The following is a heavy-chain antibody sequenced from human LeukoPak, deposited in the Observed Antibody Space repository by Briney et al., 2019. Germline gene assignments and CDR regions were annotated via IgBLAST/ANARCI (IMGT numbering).Heavy chain of an antibody. V-gene: IGHV4-39*01. D-gene: IGHD6-19*01. CDR2: LYYSGST. CDR3: ANAGYGSGWYHAFDI. J-gene: IGHJ3*02. Sequence: PSETLSLTCTVSGGSISSSSYYWGWIRQPPGKGLEWIGSLYYSGSTYYNPSLKSRVTISVDTSKNQFSLKLSSVTAADTAVYYCANAGYGSGWYHAFDIWRQGTMVTVSS. CDR1: GGSISSSSYY.